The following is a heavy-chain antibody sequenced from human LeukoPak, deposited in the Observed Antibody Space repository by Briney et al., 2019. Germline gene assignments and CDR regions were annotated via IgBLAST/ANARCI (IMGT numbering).Heavy chain of an antibody. CDR2: IYYSGST. D-gene: IGHD3-22*01. CDR1: GGSISTYY. J-gene: IGHJ6*03. Sequence: SETLSLTCTVSGGSISTYYWSWIRQPPGKGLEWIGFIYYSGSTRYNPSLESRVTISADTPKNQFSLKLSSVTAADTAVYYCARDDYYDSYMGVWGKGTTVTVSS. V-gene: IGHV4-59*01. CDR3: ARDDYYDSYMGV.